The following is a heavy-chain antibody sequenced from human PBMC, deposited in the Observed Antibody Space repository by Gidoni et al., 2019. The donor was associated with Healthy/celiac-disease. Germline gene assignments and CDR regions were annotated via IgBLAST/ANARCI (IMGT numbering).Heavy chain of an antibody. CDR2: IYTSGST. CDR1: GGSISSYY. V-gene: IGHV4-4*07. Sequence: QVQLQESGPGLVKPSETLSLTCTVPGGSISSYYWSWIRQPAGKGLEWIGRIYTSGSTNSNPSLKSRVTMSVDTSKNQFSLKLSSVTAADTAVYYCARGWRGPREYGDYVQHWYFDLWGRGTLVTVSS. CDR3: ARGWRGPREYGDYVQHWYFDL. D-gene: IGHD4-17*01. J-gene: IGHJ2*01.